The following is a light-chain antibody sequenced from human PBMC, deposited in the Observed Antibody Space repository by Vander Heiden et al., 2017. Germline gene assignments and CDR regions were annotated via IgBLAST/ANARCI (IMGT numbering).Light chain of an antibody. CDR1: QGISSY. CDR2: AAS. Sequence: AIRMTQSPSSLSASPGDRVTITCQASQGISSYLAWYQQKPGKAPKLLIYAASTLQSGVPSRFSGSGSGTDFTLTISCLQSEDFATYYCQQYYSYPFTFGPGTKVDIK. V-gene: IGKV1-8*01. J-gene: IGKJ3*01. CDR3: QQYYSYPFT.